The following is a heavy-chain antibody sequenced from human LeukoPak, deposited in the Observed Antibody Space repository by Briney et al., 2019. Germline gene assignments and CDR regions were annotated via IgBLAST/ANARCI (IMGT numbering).Heavy chain of an antibody. CDR2: INPTSGDT. D-gene: IGHD6-25*01. CDR3: ARYGFSSAWQGGWHAFDI. J-gene: IGHJ3*02. V-gene: IGHV1-46*01. Sequence: ASVKVSCKASGYTFTSYYVHWVRQAPGQGLEWMGIINPTSGDTDYAQNFQGRVTMTRDMSTSTVYMELSSLRSEDTAVYYCARYGFSSAWQGGWHAFDIWGLGTMVTVSS. CDR1: GYTFTSYY.